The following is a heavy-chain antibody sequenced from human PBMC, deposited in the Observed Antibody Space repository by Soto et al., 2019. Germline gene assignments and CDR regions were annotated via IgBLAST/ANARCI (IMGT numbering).Heavy chain of an antibody. J-gene: IGHJ4*02. Sequence: ASVKVSCKASGYTFTSYGISWVRQAPGQGLEWMGWISAYNGNTNYAQKLQGRVTMTTDTSTSTAYMELRSLRSDDTAAYYCARTKIFGVVINMIDYWGQGTLVTVSS. CDR3: ARTKIFGVVINMIDY. D-gene: IGHD3-3*01. CDR1: GYTFTSYG. CDR2: ISAYNGNT. V-gene: IGHV1-18*01.